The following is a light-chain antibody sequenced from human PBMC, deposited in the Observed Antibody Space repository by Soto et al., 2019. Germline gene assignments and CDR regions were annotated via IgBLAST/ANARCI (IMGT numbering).Light chain of an antibody. CDR2: SNN. Sequence: QSVLTQPPSTSGTPGQRVTTSCSGSSSNIGSNTVSWYQQLPGTAPKLLIYSNNQRPSGVPDRFSGSKSGTSASLAIRRLQSEDEADYYCAAWDDSLNGWVFGGGTKVTVL. CDR1: SSNIGSNT. J-gene: IGLJ3*02. CDR3: AAWDDSLNGWV. V-gene: IGLV1-44*01.